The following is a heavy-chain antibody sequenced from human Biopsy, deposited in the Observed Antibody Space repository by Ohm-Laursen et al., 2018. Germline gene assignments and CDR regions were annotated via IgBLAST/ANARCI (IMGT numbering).Heavy chain of an antibody. Sequence: ASVKVSCKASGGAFTNYAINWVRQAPGHGLEWMGGIITVSETAGYAQKFQGRVTITADKLTSTAYMELASLRSEDTAVYYCAIYGGTEPEGGWGQGTLVTVSS. CDR1: GGAFTNYA. CDR3: AIYGGTEPEGG. CDR2: IITVSETA. V-gene: IGHV1-69*06. J-gene: IGHJ4*02. D-gene: IGHD3-16*01.